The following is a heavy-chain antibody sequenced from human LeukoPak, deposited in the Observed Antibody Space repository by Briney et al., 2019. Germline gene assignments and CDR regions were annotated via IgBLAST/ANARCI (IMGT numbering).Heavy chain of an antibody. Sequence: GGSLRLSCEVSEFTFSGTWMSWVRQAPGKGLEWVANINEDGREKNYVDSVKGRFTISRDNAKNSLFLEMSSLRVEDTAVYYCVRNLDFWGDSEDYWGQGTLVTVSS. CDR3: VRNLDFWGDSEDY. V-gene: IGHV3-7*01. CDR1: EFTFSGTW. J-gene: IGHJ4*02. D-gene: IGHD3-3*01. CDR2: INEDGREK.